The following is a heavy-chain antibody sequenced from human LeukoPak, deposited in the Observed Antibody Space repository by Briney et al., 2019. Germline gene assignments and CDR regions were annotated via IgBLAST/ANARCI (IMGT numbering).Heavy chain of an antibody. V-gene: IGHV3-23*01. D-gene: IGHD6-13*01. CDR2: ISGSGGST. CDR3: AKFRGSSSWYGGDYFDY. CDR1: AFTFSSYA. J-gene: IGHJ4*02. Sequence: QPGGSLRLSCAASAFTFSSYAMSWVRQAPGKGLEWVSAISGSGGSTYYADSVKGRFTISRDNSKNTQYLQMNSLRAEDTAVYYCAKFRGSSSWYGGDYFDYWGQGTLVTVSS.